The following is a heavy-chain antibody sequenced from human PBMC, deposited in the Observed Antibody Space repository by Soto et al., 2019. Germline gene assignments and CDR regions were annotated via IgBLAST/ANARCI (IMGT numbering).Heavy chain of an antibody. Sequence: SETLSLTCSVSGDSISNYYWSWIRQPPGKGLEWIGYIYYSGTTSYNPSLKSRVTISVDTSKNQFSLDLNYVTAAATAVYYCARPHQLGGYGFDIWDQGTMVTV. D-gene: IGHD3-16*01. CDR3: ARPHQLGGYGFDI. J-gene: IGHJ3*02. CDR1: GDSISNYY. CDR2: IYYSGTT. V-gene: IGHV4-59*01.